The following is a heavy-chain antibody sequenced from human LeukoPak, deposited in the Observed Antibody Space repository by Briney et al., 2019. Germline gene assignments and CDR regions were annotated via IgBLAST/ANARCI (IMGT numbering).Heavy chain of an antibody. CDR3: ARGDGYNFFDF. CDR1: GFTVSSKY. J-gene: IGHJ4*02. V-gene: IGHV3-53*01. CDR2: VYVGGST. Sequence: GGSLRLSCAVSGFTVSSKYMTWVRQAPGKGLDWVSVVYVGGSTYYADSVKGRFTISRDISNNTLYLQMNSLRAEDTAVYCCARGDGYNFFDFWGQGTLVTVSS. D-gene: IGHD5-24*01.